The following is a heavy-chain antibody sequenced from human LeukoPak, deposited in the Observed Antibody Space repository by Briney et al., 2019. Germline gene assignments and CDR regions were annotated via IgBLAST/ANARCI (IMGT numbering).Heavy chain of an antibody. Sequence: SETLSLTCTVSGGSITSGTSYWGWVRQPPGRGLEWIGTFYSTGSTHYNPSLRNRVTISVDTSKNQFSLRLSSVTAADTAIYYCARERRDYYDRSGYSPDYWGQGTLVSVSS. CDR3: ARERRDYYDRSGYSPDY. CDR2: FYSTGST. CDR1: GGSITSGTSY. J-gene: IGHJ4*02. V-gene: IGHV4-39*07. D-gene: IGHD3-22*01.